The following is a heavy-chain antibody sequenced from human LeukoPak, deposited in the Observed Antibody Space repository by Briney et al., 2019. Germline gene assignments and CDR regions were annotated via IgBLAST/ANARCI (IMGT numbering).Heavy chain of an antibody. CDR3: AKVGPGYCSGGSCYSSQDPHPLDY. CDR1: GFTFSSHW. Sequence: GGSLRLSCAASGFTFSSHWMSWVRQAPGKGLEWVANIKPDESERYYVDSVKGRFTISRDNAKNSLFLQMNSLRAEDTAVYYCAKVGPGYCSGGSCYSSQDPHPLDYWGQGTLVTVSS. J-gene: IGHJ4*02. V-gene: IGHV3-7*03. D-gene: IGHD2-15*01. CDR2: IKPDESER.